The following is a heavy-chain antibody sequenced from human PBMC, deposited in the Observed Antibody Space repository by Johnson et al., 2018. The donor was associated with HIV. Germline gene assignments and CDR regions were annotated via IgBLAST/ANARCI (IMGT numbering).Heavy chain of an antibody. CDR3: ARGTGTDDAFDI. V-gene: IGHV3-30*19. J-gene: IGHJ3*02. CDR1: GFTFSSYG. D-gene: IGHD1-1*01. Sequence: QVQLVESGGGVVQPGRSLRLSCTASGFTFSSYGMHWVRQAPGKGLEWVASISYDGTNKYYADSVKGRFTISRDNSKNTLYLQMNSLRAEDTAVYYCARGTGTDDAFDIWGQGTMVTVSS. CDR2: ISYDGTNK.